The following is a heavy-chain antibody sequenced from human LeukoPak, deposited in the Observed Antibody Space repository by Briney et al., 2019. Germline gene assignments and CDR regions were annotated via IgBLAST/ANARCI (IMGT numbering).Heavy chain of an antibody. J-gene: IGHJ4*02. CDR2: INAGNGNT. V-gene: IGHV1-3*01. CDR1: GYTFTSYA. CDR3: ARGRPYNWNDGGGFDY. D-gene: IGHD1-20*01. Sequence: ASVKVSCKASGYTFTSYAMHWVRQAPGQRLEWMGWINAGNGNTKYSQKFQGRVTITRDTSASTAYMELSSLRSEDTAVYYCARGRPYNWNDGGGFDYWGQGTLVTVPS.